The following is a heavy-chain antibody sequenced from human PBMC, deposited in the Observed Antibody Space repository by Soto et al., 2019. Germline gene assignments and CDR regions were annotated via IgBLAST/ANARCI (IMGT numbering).Heavy chain of an antibody. J-gene: IGHJ6*02. CDR3: ARLSGMDV. Sequence: WVRQGPGKGLEWMGIIYPGDSDTRYSPSFQGQVTISADKSISTAYLQWSSLKASDTAMYFCARLSGMDVWGQGTTVTVSS. CDR2: IYPGDSDT. V-gene: IGHV5-51*01.